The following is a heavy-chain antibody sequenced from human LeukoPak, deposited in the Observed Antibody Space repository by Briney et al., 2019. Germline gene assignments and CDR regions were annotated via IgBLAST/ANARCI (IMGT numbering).Heavy chain of an antibody. D-gene: IGHD3-10*01. CDR2: IYYSGST. J-gene: IGHJ4*02. V-gene: IGHV4-39*07. CDR1: GGSISSSSYY. CDR3: ATTNVLLWFGELSKTAYFDY. Sequence: SETLSLTCTVSGGSISSSSYYWGWIRQPPGKGLEWIGSIYYSGSTYYNPSLKSRVTISVDTSKNQFSLKLSSVTAADTAVYYCATTNVLLWFGELSKTAYFDYWGQGTLVTVSS.